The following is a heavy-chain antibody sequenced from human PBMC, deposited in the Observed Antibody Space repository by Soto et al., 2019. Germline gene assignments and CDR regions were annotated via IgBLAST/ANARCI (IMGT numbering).Heavy chain of an antibody. D-gene: IGHD3-10*01. CDR3: ARRVGDYFDT. CDR1: SNSFHSYW. J-gene: IGHJ4*02. V-gene: IGHV5-51*01. Sequence: PAESLKISCKVSSNSFHSYWIAWVRQMPGKGLEWMGIVNPGDSYARYSPSFQGQVTISADRTITSAFLQWVSMRATDTAIYYGARRVGDYFDTWGQGTLVTVSS. CDR2: VNPGDSYA.